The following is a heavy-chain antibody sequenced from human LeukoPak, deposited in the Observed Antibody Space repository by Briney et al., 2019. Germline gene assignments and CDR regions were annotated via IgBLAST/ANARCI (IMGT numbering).Heavy chain of an antibody. Sequence: SVKVSFKASGGTFSSYAISWVRQAPGQGLEWMGGIIPIFGTANYAQKFRGRVTITTDTSTSTAYMELRSLRSDDTAVYYCATGRGLGWFDPWGQGTLVTVSS. V-gene: IGHV1-69*05. CDR1: GGTFSSYA. CDR3: ATGRGLGWFDP. J-gene: IGHJ5*02. D-gene: IGHD1-26*01. CDR2: IIPIFGTA.